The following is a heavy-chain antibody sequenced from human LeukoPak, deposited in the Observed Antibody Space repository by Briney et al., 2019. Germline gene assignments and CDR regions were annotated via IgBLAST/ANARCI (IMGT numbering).Heavy chain of an antibody. V-gene: IGHV3-9*01. CDR1: GFTFDDYA. CDR3: AKDKGAVGAYGMDV. Sequence: GGSLRLSCAASGFTFDDYAMHWVRQAPGKGXXXXXXXSWNSGSIGYADSVKGRFTISRDNAKNSLYLQMNSLRAEDTALYYCAKDKGAVGAYGMDVWGQGTTVTVSS. CDR2: XSWNSGSI. J-gene: IGHJ6*02. D-gene: IGHD2-15*01.